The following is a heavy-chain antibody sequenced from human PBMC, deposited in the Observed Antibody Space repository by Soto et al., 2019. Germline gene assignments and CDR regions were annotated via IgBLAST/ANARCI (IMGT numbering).Heavy chain of an antibody. CDR1: GFTFSSYG. J-gene: IGHJ5*02. CDR3: AKEQIVVVPAAMDT. Sequence: GGSLRLSCAASGFTFSSYGMHWVRQAPGKGLEWVAVISYDGSNKYYADSVKGRFTISRDNSKNTLYLQMNSLRAEDTAVYYCAKEQIVVVPAAMDTWGQGTLVTVSS. CDR2: ISYDGSNK. D-gene: IGHD2-2*01. V-gene: IGHV3-30*18.